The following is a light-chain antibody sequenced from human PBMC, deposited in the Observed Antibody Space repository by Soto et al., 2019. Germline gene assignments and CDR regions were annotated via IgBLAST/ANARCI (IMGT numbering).Light chain of an antibody. J-gene: IGLJ1*01. CDR3: SSYTSSSTRGV. V-gene: IGLV2-14*01. CDR1: GSDVGDSSH. Sequence: QSVLTQPRSVSGSPGQSVTISCTATGSDVGDSSHVSWYQLHPGKAPKLMIYEVSNRPSGVSNRFSGSKSGNTASLTISGLQAEDEADYYCSSYTSSSTRGVFGTGTKVTVL. CDR2: EVS.